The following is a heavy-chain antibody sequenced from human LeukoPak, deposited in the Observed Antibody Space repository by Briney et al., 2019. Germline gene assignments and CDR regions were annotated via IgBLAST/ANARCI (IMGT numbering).Heavy chain of an antibody. CDR3: ARWNSMTTETTRGYYGMDV. Sequence: RAGESLKISCKGSGYSFTSYWIGWVRQLPGKGLEWMGIIYPGDSDTRYSPSFQGQVTISADKSISTAYLQWSSLKASDTAMYYCARWNSMTTETTRGYYGMDVWGQGTTVTVSS. D-gene: IGHD4-4*01. V-gene: IGHV5-51*01. J-gene: IGHJ6*02. CDR2: IYPGDSDT. CDR1: GYSFTSYW.